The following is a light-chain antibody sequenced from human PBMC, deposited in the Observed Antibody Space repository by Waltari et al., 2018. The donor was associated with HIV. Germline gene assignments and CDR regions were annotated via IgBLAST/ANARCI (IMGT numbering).Light chain of an antibody. CDR2: GKK. Sequence: QSVLTQPPSASGTPGQRVTISCSGSSSNIGSNFVYWYQQLPETAPKLLIYGKKQRPSGVPDRCAGSKSGTSASLAISGLRSEDEAAYYCAAWDDSRVVFGGGTKRTVL. J-gene: IGLJ2*01. CDR3: AAWDDSRVV. CDR1: SSNIGSNF. V-gene: IGLV1-47*01.